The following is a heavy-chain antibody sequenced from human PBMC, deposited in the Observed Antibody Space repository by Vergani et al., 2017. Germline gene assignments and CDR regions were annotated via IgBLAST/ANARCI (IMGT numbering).Heavy chain of an antibody. CDR3: ARHSXVEWLVKLGWIDP. CDR2: IYYSGST. CDR1: GASIRSSNYY. D-gene: IGHD6-19*01. V-gene: IGHV4-39*01. Sequence: QLQLQESGPGLVKPSATLSLTCSVSGASIRSSNYYWGWIRQPPGKGLEWIASIYYSGSTYYNPSLKSRVTISVDTSKNQFSLKLSSVTDADTAVYFFARHSXVEWLVKLGWIDPWGQGILVTVSS. J-gene: IGHJ5*02.